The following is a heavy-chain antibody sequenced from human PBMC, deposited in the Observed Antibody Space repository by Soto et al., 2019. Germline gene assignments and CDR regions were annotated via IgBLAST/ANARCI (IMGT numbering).Heavy chain of an antibody. J-gene: IGHJ6*02. CDR3: AREVRYCSSTSCYYYYGMDV. CDR1: GGSISSGGYY. Sequence: SETLSLTCTVSGGSISSGGYYWSWIRQHPGKGLEWIGYIYYSGSTYYNPSLKSRVTISVDTSKNQFSLKLSSVTAADTAVYYCAREVRYCSSTSCYYYYGMDVWGQGTTVTVSS. CDR2: IYYSGST. D-gene: IGHD2-2*01. V-gene: IGHV4-31*03.